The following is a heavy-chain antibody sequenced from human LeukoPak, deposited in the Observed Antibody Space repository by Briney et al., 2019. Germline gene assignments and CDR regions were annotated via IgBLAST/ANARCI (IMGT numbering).Heavy chain of an antibody. CDR3: ARRTGYNYYYMDV. CDR2: ISTYTGNT. J-gene: IGHJ6*03. Sequence: GASVKVSCKAPGGTFSSYAISWVRQAPGQGLEWMASISTYTGNTNYAQNFQGRVTMTTDTSTSTAYMELRSLRSDDTAVYYCARRTGYNYYYMDVWGQGTTVTVSS. V-gene: IGHV1-18*01. CDR1: GGTFSSYA. D-gene: IGHD3/OR15-3a*01.